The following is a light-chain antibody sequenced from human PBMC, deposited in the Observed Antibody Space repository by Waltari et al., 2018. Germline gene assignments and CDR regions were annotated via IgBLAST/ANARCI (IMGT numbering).Light chain of an antibody. Sequence: EIVLTQSPGTLSLSPGARAHLSCRASQSVSNILAWYQQKPGQAPRLLIYDTSNRATGIPARFSGSGSGTDFTLTISSLEPEDFAVYYCQQRSNWPPTFGQGTKVEI. CDR1: QSVSNI. CDR2: DTS. CDR3: QQRSNWPPT. J-gene: IGKJ1*01. V-gene: IGKV3-11*01.